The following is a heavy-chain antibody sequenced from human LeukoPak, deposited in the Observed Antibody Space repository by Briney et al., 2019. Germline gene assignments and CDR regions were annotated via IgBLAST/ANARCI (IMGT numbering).Heavy chain of an antibody. V-gene: IGHV3-30*03. J-gene: IGHJ6*02. CDR2: MSYGGQNE. D-gene: IGHD5-18*01. Sequence: GGSLRLSCAASGLTFSGYDMHWVRQAPGKGPEWVAVMSYGGQNERYADSVKGRFTVSRDNPKNTVYLEMNSLRLEDTAVYYCARDAVDTANAVWGQGTTVTVSS. CDR3: ARDAVDTANAV. CDR1: GLTFSGYD.